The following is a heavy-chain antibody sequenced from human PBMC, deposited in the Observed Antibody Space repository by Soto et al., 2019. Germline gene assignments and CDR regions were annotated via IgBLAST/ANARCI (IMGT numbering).Heavy chain of an antibody. D-gene: IGHD2-2*01. CDR1: GGSISSGGYY. CDR3: AREITRYYFDD. CDR2: IYYSGST. V-gene: IGHV4-31*03. Sequence: SETLSLTCTVSGGSISSGGYYWSWIRQHPGKGLEWIGYIYYSGSTYYNPSLKSRVTISVDTSKNQFSLKLSSVTAADTAVYYCAREITRYYFDDWGQGTLVTVSS. J-gene: IGHJ4*02.